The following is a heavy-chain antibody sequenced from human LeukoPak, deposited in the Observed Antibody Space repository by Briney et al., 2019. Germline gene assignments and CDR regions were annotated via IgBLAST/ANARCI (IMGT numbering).Heavy chain of an antibody. D-gene: IGHD1-1*01. J-gene: IGHJ6*03. V-gene: IGHV4-4*07. CDR3: ASSRLEPVYYYYYMDV. CDR2: IYTSGST. Sequence: SETLSLTCTVSGGSISSYYWSWIRQPAGKGLEWIGRIYTSGSTNYNPSLKSRDTMSVDTSKNQFSLKLSSVTAADTAVYYCASSRLEPVYYYYYMDVWGKGTTVTVSS. CDR1: GGSISSYY.